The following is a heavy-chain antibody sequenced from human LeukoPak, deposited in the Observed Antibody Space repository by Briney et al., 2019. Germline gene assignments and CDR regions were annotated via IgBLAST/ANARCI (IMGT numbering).Heavy chain of an antibody. CDR3: AKPKVQLVVDYYGMDV. Sequence: GGSLRLSCAASGFTFSSYGMHWVRQAPGKGLEWVSAISGSGGSTYYADSVKGRFTISRDNSKNTLYLQMNSLRAEDTAVYYCAKPKVQLVVDYYGMDVWGQGTTVTVSS. J-gene: IGHJ6*02. CDR1: GFTFSSYG. D-gene: IGHD3-10*01. V-gene: IGHV3-23*01. CDR2: ISGSGGST.